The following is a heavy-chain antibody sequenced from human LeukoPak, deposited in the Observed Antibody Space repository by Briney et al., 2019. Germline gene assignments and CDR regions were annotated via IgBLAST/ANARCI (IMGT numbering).Heavy chain of an antibody. V-gene: IGHV4-34*01. Sequence: PSETLSLTCAVYGGSFSGYYWSWIRQPPAEGLEWIGEINHSGSTNYNPSLKSRVTLSVDTSKNPFSLKLSSVTAADTAVYYCARGLRDIVLMVYAIPAFDIWGQGTMVTVSS. CDR3: ARGLRDIVLMVYAIPAFDI. D-gene: IGHD2-8*01. CDR2: INHSGST. J-gene: IGHJ3*02. CDR1: GGSFSGYY.